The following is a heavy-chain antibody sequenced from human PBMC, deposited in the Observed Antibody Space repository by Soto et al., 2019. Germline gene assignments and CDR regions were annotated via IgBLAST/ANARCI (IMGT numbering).Heavy chain of an antibody. J-gene: IGHJ4*02. CDR3: VKAVYLLDFDY. Sequence: GGSLRLPCAAPGFTFTSYAMTWVRQAPGKGLEWVSTISGTGTTTYYADSVKGRFTISRDNSKNTLYLQMNSLRTEDTAVYYCVKAVYLLDFDYWGQGTLVTVSS. CDR2: ISGTGTTT. D-gene: IGHD2-8*01. CDR1: GFTFTSYA. V-gene: IGHV3-23*01.